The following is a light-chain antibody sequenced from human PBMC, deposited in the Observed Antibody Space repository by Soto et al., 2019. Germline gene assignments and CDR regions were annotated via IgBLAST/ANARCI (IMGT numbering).Light chain of an antibody. V-gene: IGKV3-20*01. J-gene: IGKJ2*01. CDR2: GAS. Sequence: EIVLTQSPGTLSLSPGERATLSCRASQSVSSSYLAWYQQKPGQAPRLLIYGASSRATGIPDTFSGSGSGTDFTLTISRLEPEDFAVDYCQQYDSSPYTFGQGTKLEIK. CDR1: QSVSSSY. CDR3: QQYDSSPYT.